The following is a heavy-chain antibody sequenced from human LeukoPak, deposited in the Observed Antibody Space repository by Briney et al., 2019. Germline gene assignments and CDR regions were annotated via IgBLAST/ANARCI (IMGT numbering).Heavy chain of an antibody. Sequence: GGSLRLSCAANGFIFSNYAMYWVRQAPGKGLEWVSAISGRSDNTYYADSVKGRFTLSSDSSKNTLYLQMNTVRTDSTAVYYCAKWGGYDVLTGYYVSDFWDQGTLVTVSS. J-gene: IGHJ4*02. CDR3: AKWGGYDVLTGYYVSDF. V-gene: IGHV3-23*01. CDR2: ISGRSDNT. CDR1: GFIFSNYA. D-gene: IGHD3-9*01.